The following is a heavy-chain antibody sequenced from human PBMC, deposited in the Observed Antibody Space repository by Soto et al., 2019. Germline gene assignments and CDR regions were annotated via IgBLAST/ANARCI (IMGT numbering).Heavy chain of an antibody. V-gene: IGHV1-8*01. CDR1: GYTFTSSD. D-gene: IGHD6-13*01. J-gene: IGHJ6*02. CDR3: ARGPAAAYYYGMDV. Sequence: ASVKVSCKASGYTFTSSDINWVRQATGQGLEWMGWMNPNSGNTGYAQKFQGRVTMTRNTSISTAYMELSSLRSEDTAVYYCARGPAAAYYYGMDVWGQGTTVTVSS. CDR2: MNPNSGNT.